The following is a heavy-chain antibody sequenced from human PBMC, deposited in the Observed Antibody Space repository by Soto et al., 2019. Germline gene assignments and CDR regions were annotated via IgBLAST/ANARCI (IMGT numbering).Heavy chain of an antibody. CDR3: AREKSYGMDV. CDR1: GNTFTSYD. V-gene: IGHV1-8*01. CDR2: MNPNSGNT. J-gene: IGHJ6*02. Sequence: QVQLGHSGAEVKKPGASVKVSGKAPGNTFTSYDINWVRQATGQGLEWMGWMNPNSGNTGYAQKFQGRVTMTRNTSISTAYMELSSLRSEDTAVYYCAREKSYGMDVWGQGTTVTVSS.